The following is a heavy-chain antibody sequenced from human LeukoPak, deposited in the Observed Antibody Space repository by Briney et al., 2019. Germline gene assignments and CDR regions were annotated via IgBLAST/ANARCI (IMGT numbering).Heavy chain of an antibody. J-gene: IGHJ4*02. Sequence: GGSLRLSCADSGFTFSSYAMSWVRQAPGKGLEWVSLISTSGRTHYADSVQGRFTISRDNSKNTLSLHMNSLRAEDTAVYYCARDLDSSGYYHVVDSWGQGALVTVPS. V-gene: IGHV3-23*01. D-gene: IGHD3-22*01. CDR1: GFTFSSYA. CDR3: ARDLDSSGYYHVVDS. CDR2: ISTSGRT.